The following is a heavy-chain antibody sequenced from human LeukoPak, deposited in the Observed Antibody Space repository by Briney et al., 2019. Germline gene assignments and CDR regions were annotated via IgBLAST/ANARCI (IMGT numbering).Heavy chain of an antibody. CDR2: ISGSGGTT. CDR1: GFTFPNFA. V-gene: IGHV3-23*01. D-gene: IGHD2-15*01. Sequence: GGSLRLSCAASGFTFPNFAMSWVRQAPGKGLEWVSAISGSGGTTYYADAVKGRFTISRDNSKNTLYLQMNSLSAEDTAEYYCAKGETEGGGLAHAYWGQGPLVTVSS. CDR3: AKGETEGGGLAHAY. J-gene: IGHJ4*02.